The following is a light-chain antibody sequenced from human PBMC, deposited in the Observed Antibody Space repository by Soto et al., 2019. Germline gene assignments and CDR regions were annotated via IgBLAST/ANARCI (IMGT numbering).Light chain of an antibody. Sequence: QSVLTQPPSASGTPGQRVTISCSGSSSNIGSNIVNWYQHLPGTAPKLLIDSNYQRPSGVPDRFSGSRSGTSASLAISGLQSEDEADYYCATWDDSLNGWVFGGGTKLTVL. V-gene: IGLV1-44*01. CDR3: ATWDDSLNGWV. CDR2: SNY. J-gene: IGLJ3*02. CDR1: SSNIGSNI.